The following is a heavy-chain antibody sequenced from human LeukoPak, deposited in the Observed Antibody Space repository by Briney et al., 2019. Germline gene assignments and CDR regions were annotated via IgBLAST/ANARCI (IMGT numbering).Heavy chain of an antibody. CDR3: ATYSSGWYAGY. CDR1: GFTFSDYY. D-gene: IGHD6-19*01. Sequence: SGGSLRLSCAASGFTFSDYYMSWIRQAPGKGLEWVSYISSSSSYTNYADSVKGRFTISRDNAKNSLYLQMSSLRAEDTAVYYCATYSSGWYAGYWGQGTLVTVSS. CDR2: ISSSSSYT. J-gene: IGHJ4*02. V-gene: IGHV3-11*06.